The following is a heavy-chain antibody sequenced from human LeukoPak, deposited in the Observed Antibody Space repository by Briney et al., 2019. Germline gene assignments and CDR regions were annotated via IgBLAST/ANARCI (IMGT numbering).Heavy chain of an antibody. J-gene: IGHJ4*02. CDR1: GYTFTGYY. Sequence: GASVKVSCKASGYTFTGYYMHWVRQAPGQGLEWMGWINPNSGNTGYAQKFQGRVTMTRNTSISTAYMELSSLRSEDTAVYYCARGNYYGSGSYEHWGQGTLVTVSS. CDR2: INPNSGNT. CDR3: ARGNYYGSGSYEH. D-gene: IGHD3-10*01. V-gene: IGHV1-8*02.